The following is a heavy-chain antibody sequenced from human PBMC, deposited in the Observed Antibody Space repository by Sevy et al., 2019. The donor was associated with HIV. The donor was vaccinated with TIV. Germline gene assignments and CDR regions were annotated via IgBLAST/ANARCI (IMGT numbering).Heavy chain of an antibody. J-gene: IGHJ4*02. CDR1: GFTFSSYA. CDR3: AKDPTIAVAGIFYY. CDR2: ISGSGGST. V-gene: IGHV3-23*01. D-gene: IGHD6-19*01. Sequence: GGTLRLSCAASGFTFSSYAMSWVRQAPGKGLEWVSAISGSGGSTYYADSVKGRFTISRDNSKNTLYLQMNSLRAEDTAVYYCAKDPTIAVAGIFYYWGQGTLVTVSS.